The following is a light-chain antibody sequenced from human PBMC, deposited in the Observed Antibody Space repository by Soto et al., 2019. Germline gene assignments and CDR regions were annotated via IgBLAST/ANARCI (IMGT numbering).Light chain of an antibody. CDR2: TNN. CDR1: SSNIGSNT. V-gene: IGLV1-44*01. J-gene: IGLJ1*01. Sequence: QPVLTQPPSASGTPGQRVTISCYESSSNIGSNTVNWYQQLPGTAPKLLIYTNNLRPSGVPDRFSGSKSGTSASLAISGLQSEDEADYYCAAWDDSLNGYVFGTGTKLTVL. CDR3: AAWDDSLNGYV.